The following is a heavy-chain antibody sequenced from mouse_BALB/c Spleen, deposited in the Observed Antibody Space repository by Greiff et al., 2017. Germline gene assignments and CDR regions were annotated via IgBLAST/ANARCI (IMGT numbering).Heavy chain of an antibody. V-gene: IGHV1S137*01. Sequence: QVQLKESGAELVRPGVSVKISCKGSGYTFTDYAMHWVKQSHAKSLEWIGVISTYYGDASYNQKFKGKATMTVDKSSSTAYMELARLTSEDSAIYYCARFITTYYAMDYWGQGTSVTVSS. D-gene: IGHD1-1*01. CDR2: ISTYYGDA. CDR3: ARFITTYYAMDY. CDR1: GYTFTDYA. J-gene: IGHJ4*01.